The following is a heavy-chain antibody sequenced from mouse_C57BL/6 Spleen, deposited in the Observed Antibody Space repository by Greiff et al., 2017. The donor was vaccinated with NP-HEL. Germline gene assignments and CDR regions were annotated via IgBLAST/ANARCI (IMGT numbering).Heavy chain of an antibody. J-gene: IGHJ3*01. CDR2: IYPGNSDT. CDR1: GYTFTSYW. Sequence: VQLQQSGTVLARPGASVKMSCKTSGYTFTSYWLHWVKQRPGQGLEWIGAIYPGNSDTSYNQKLKGKAKLTAVTAASTAYMELSSRTNEDSAVYYCTYSNWFADWGQGTLVTVSA. D-gene: IGHD2-5*01. V-gene: IGHV1-5*01. CDR3: TYSNWFAD.